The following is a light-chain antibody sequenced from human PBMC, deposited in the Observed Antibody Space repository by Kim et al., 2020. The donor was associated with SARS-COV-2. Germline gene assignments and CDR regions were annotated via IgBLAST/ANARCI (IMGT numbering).Light chain of an antibody. V-gene: IGLV3-1*01. CDR1: KLGDMY. CDR2: QDS. J-gene: IGLJ2*01. Sequence: SYELTQPPSVSVSPGQTASITCSGDKLGDMYVCWYQQKPAQSPVLVIYQDSKRPSGIPERISGSNSGNTATLTISGTQAMYEADYYCQAWDSSTVVFGGG. CDR3: QAWDSSTVV.